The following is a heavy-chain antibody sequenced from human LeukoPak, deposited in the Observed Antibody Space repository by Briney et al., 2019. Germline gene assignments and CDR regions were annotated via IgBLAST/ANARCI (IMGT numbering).Heavy chain of an antibody. CDR2: ISGSGGSA. V-gene: IGHV3-23*01. J-gene: IGHJ3*02. Sequence: GGSLRLSCAASGFTFSSYAMSWVRQAPGKGLEWVSAISGSGGSAYYADSVKGRFTISRDNSKNTLDLQMNSLRAEDTAVYYCARDLIVGATIGAFDIWGQGTMVPVSS. D-gene: IGHD1-26*01. CDR3: ARDLIVGATIGAFDI. CDR1: GFTFSSYA.